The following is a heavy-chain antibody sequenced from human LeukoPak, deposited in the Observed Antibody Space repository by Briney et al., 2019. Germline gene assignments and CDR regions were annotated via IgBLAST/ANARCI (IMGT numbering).Heavy chain of an antibody. D-gene: IGHD3-16*01. CDR2: IYHTGST. CDR3: ARCRSDYVFGNTYWFLDL. J-gene: IGHJ2*01. CDR1: GGSISSSHW. V-gene: IGHV4-4*02. Sequence: SETLSLTCAVSGGSISSSHWWSWVRQSPGKGLEWIAEIYHTGSTKYNPSLKSRVTMSMDKSRNLFSLTLSSVTAADTAVYYCARCRSDYVFGNTYWFLDLWGRGTLLTVSS.